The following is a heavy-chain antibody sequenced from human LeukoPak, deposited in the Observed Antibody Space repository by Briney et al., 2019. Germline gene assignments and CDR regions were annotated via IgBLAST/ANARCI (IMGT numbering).Heavy chain of an antibody. CDR2: ISYTGTYI. CDR3: AKAGPLADY. J-gene: IGHJ4*02. CDR1: AFSLNAYN. V-gene: IGHV3-21*04. D-gene: IGHD3-10*01. Sequence: GGSLRLSCAASAFSLNAYNMTWVRQAPGKGLEWVSSISYTGTYIYYADSVKGRFTISRDNAKNSLYLQMNSLRAEDTAVYYCAKAGPLADYWGQGTLVTVSS.